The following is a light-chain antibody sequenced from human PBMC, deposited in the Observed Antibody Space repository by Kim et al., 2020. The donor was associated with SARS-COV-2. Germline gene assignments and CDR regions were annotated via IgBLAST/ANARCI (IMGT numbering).Light chain of an antibody. CDR2: EAS. V-gene: IGKV1-5*01. J-gene: IGKJ4*01. CDR1: QSISKC. Sequence: DIQMTQSPSTLSASVGDRVTITCRASQSISKCLAWYQQKAGKAPKLLIYEASSLKTGVPSRFSGSRSGTEFTLTISSLQPDDVATYYCKQYDSSFGGGTKVDIK. CDR3: KQYDSS.